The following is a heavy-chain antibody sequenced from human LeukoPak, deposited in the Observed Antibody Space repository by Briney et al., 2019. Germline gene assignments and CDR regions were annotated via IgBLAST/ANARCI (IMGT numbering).Heavy chain of an antibody. CDR2: IFHTGRT. CDR1: SFCISSGGYY. J-gene: IGHJ4*02. CDR3: ARDRSYADH. V-gene: IGHV4-30-2*01. Sequence: PSETLSLTCTVSSFCISSGGYYWSSIRQPPGKGRERNGYIFHTGRTYYNPSLKSRVTISVERSKSQFSLKLSSVTAADTAVYYCARDRSYADHWGQGTLVTVSS. D-gene: IGHD2-8*01.